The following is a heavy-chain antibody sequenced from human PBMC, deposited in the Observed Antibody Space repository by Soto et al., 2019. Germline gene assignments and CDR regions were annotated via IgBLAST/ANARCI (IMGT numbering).Heavy chain of an antibody. CDR1: GFTFSSYW. D-gene: IGHD2-2*01. J-gene: IGHJ6*02. CDR3: ARPRVPASIAPLDV. Sequence: EVQLVESGGGLVQPGGSLRLSCAASGFTFSSYWMSWVRQAPGKGLEWVANIKQDGSEKYYVDSVKGRFTISRDNAENSLYLQMNSLRAEDTAVYYCARPRVPASIAPLDVWGQGTTVTVSS. CDR2: IKQDGSEK. V-gene: IGHV3-7*03.